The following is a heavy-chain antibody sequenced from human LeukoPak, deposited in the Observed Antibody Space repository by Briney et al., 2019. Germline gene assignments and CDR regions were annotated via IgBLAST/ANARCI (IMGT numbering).Heavy chain of an antibody. Sequence: ASVKVSCKASGYTFTSYYMHWVRQAPGQGLEWMGIINPSGGSTSYAQKSQGRVTMTTDTSTSTAYMELRSLRSDDTAVYYCARDEGDGPIDYWGQGTLVTVSS. D-gene: IGHD3-16*01. CDR2: INPSGGST. CDR1: GYTFTSYY. J-gene: IGHJ4*02. CDR3: ARDEGDGPIDY. V-gene: IGHV1-46*01.